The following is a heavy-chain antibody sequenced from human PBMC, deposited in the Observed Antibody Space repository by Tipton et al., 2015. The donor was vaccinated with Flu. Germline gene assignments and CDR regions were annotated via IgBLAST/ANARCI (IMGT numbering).Heavy chain of an antibody. CDR2: ITSSGSKT. J-gene: IGHJ6*02. CDR1: GFTFSNYE. CDR3: ARDGFCSGGSCYEAGGMDV. D-gene: IGHD2-15*01. Sequence: SLRLSCAASGFTFSNYEMNWVRQAPGKGLEWVAYITSSGSKTYYADSVKGRFTISRDNAENSLYLVMNSLRVEDTASYHCARDGFCSGGSCYEAGGMDVWGQGTTVTVSS. V-gene: IGHV3-48*03.